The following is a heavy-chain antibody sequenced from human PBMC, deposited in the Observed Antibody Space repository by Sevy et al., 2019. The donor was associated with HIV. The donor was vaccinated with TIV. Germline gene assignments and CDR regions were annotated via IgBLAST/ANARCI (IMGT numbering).Heavy chain of an antibody. Sequence: GGSLRLSCAASGFTFSSYGMHWVRQAPGKGLEWVAVISYDGSNKYYADSVKGRFTISRDNSKNTLYLQMNSLRAEDTAVYYCAKGQHIVLVTVIDYWGQGTLVTVSS. CDR1: GFTFSSYG. CDR3: AKGQHIVLVTVIDY. J-gene: IGHJ4*02. V-gene: IGHV3-30*18. CDR2: ISYDGSNK. D-gene: IGHD2-21*02.